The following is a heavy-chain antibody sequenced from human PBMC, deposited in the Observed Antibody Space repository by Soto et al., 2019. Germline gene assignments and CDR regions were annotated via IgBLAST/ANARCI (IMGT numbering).Heavy chain of an antibody. CDR3: ARHWPGGGDAFDI. V-gene: IGHV4-39*01. CDR2: IYFSGNT. D-gene: IGHD2-15*01. J-gene: IGHJ3*02. Sequence: SETLSLTCTVSSDSITNKNYYWGWIRQSPGKGLEWIGDIYFSGNTYYNPSLKSRVTIFIDTSKNFFSLKLTSVTAADAAIYYCARHWPGGGDAFDIWGQGTMVTVSS. CDR1: SDSITNKNYY.